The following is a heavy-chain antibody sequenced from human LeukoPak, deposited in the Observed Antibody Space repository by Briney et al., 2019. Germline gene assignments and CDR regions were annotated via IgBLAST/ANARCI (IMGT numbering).Heavy chain of an antibody. V-gene: IGHV3-66*01. Sequence: PGGSLRLSCAASGFTFSSSAMSWVRQAPGRGLEWVSVIYSSGSAFYADSVEGRFIVSRDNSKNTLYLQMNSLRAEDTAVYYCARDSHYDFWTGYSDSWGQGTLVTVSS. CDR2: IYSSGSA. CDR1: GFTFSSSA. CDR3: ARDSHYDFWTGYSDS. J-gene: IGHJ4*02. D-gene: IGHD3/OR15-3a*01.